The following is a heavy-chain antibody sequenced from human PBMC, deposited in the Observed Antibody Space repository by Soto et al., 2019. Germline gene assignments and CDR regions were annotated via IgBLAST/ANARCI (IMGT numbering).Heavy chain of an antibody. Sequence: PGGSLRLSCAASGFTFDDYAMHWVRQAPGKGLEWVSGISWNSGSIGYADSVKGRFTISRDNAKNSLYLQMNSLRAEDTALYYCAKGQSYYYDSSGYFRIFDYWGQGTLVTVSS. J-gene: IGHJ4*02. CDR1: GFTFDDYA. CDR3: AKGQSYYYDSSGYFRIFDY. CDR2: ISWNSGSI. V-gene: IGHV3-9*01. D-gene: IGHD3-22*01.